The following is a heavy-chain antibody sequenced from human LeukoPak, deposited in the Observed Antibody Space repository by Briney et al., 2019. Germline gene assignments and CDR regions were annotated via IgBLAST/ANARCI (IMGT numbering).Heavy chain of an antibody. J-gene: IGHJ4*02. CDR3: AKGRSVVVPAADPLDY. CDR2: ISGSGGST. CDR1: GFTFSSYA. Sequence: PGGSLRLSCAASGFTFSSYAMSWVRQAPGKGLEWVSAISGSGGSTYYADSVKGRFTISRDNSKNTLYLQMSSLRAEDTAVYYCAKGRSVVVPAADPLDYWGQGTLVTVSS. D-gene: IGHD2-2*01. V-gene: IGHV3-23*01.